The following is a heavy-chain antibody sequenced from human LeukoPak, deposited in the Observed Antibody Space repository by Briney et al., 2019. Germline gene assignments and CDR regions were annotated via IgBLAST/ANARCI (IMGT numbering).Heavy chain of an antibody. Sequence: QTGGSLRLSCGASGLSVSSAYMSWVRQAPGKGLEWVANIKQDGSEKYYVDSVKGRFTISRDNAKNSLYLQMNSLRAEDTAVYYCARDVYATSRFRNAFDIWGQGTMVTVSS. V-gene: IGHV3-7*01. CDR3: ARDVYATSRFRNAFDI. CDR2: IKQDGSEK. D-gene: IGHD5-12*01. J-gene: IGHJ3*02. CDR1: GLSVSSAY.